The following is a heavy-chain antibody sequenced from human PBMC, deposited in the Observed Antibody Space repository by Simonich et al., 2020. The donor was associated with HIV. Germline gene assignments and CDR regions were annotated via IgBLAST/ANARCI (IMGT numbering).Heavy chain of an antibody. CDR1: GYTLTGVS. J-gene: IGHJ4*02. D-gene: IGHD3-22*01. CDR2: FDPETVTT. V-gene: IGHV1-24*01. Sequence: QVQLVQSGAEVKKPGASVTVSCKGSGYTLTGVSIHWVRQATGKGLERMGGFDPETVTTIYAQKFQGRVTMTEDTSTDTAYMELSSLRSEDTAVYYCAIDSPLVVTSAFDYWGQGTLVTVSS. CDR3: AIDSPLVVTSAFDY.